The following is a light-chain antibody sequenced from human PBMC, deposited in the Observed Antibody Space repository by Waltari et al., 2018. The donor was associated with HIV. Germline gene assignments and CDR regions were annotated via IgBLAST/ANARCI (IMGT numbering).Light chain of an antibody. J-gene: IGLJ2*01. CDR2: RNT. CDR3: AAWDDSLNGVV. CDR1: SSNIGSNT. Sequence: QSVLTQPPSASGTPGQRVTISCSGSSSNIGSNTVNWYQQLPGTAPKLLIYRNTQRPSGGPDRFSGSKSGTSASLAISGLQSEDEADYYCAAWDDSLNGVVFGGGTKLTVL. V-gene: IGLV1-44*01.